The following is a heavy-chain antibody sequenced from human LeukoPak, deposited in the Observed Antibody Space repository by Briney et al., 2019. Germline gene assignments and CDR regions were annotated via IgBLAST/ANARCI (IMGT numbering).Heavy chain of an antibody. J-gene: IGHJ4*02. CDR2: ISYNGNT. CDR3: ARELSGSYGTLDY. V-gene: IGHV4-31*03. CDR1: GGNISSRGYY. D-gene: IGHD1-26*01. Sequence: SETLSLTCTVSGGNISSRGYYGSWIRQHPGKGLEWIGYISYNGNTYYNPSLKTRLTISVDTSQNQFCLNVSSVTAADTAVYYCARELSGSYGTLDYWGQGTLVTVSS.